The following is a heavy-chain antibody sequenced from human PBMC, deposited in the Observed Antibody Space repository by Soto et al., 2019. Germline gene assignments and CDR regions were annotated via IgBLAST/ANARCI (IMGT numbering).Heavy chain of an antibody. Sequence: QVQLQQWGAGLLKPSETLSLTCAVHGASSGTYYSTWIRQPPGKGLEWIGEINDSGSANHNPSLKSRVIISVDTSKNQFSLRLNSVTASDTAVYYCAGLRGYYYYIDVWGKGTTVTVSS. CDR1: GASSGTYY. J-gene: IGHJ6*03. CDR2: INDSGSA. CDR3: AGLRGYYYYIDV. D-gene: IGHD3-10*01. V-gene: IGHV4-34*01.